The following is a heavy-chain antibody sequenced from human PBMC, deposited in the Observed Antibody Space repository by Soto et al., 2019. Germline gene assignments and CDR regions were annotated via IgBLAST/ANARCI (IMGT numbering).Heavy chain of an antibody. CDR3: ASELWAGGMDV. J-gene: IGHJ6*02. CDR1: GFTFSSYS. CDR2: ISSSSSYL. V-gene: IGHV3-21*01. Sequence: EVQLVESGGGLVKPEGSLRLSCAASGFTFSSYSMNWVRQAPGKGLEWVSSISSSSSYLYYADSVEGRFTISSDNAKNSLYLQMNSLSAEDTAVYYCASELWAGGMDVWGQGTKVTVSS. D-gene: IGHD1-26*01.